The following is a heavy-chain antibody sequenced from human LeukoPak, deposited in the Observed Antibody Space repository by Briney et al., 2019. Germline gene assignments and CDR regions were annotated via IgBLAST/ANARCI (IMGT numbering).Heavy chain of an antibody. V-gene: IGHV1-2*02. CDR2: INPNSGGT. J-gene: IGHJ3*02. Sequence: ASMKVSCKASGYTFTGYYMHWVRQAPGQGLEWMGWINPNSGGTNYAQKFQGRVTITADESTSTAYMELSSLRSEDTAVYYCATSQSLNTAMEVWRAFDIWGQGTVVTVSS. D-gene: IGHD5-18*01. CDR1: GYTFTGYY. CDR3: ATSQSLNTAMEVWRAFDI.